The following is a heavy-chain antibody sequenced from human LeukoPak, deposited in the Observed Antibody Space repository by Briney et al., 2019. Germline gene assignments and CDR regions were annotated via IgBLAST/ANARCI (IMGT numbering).Heavy chain of an antibody. V-gene: IGHV4-34*01. Sequence: SSETLSLTCAVYGGSFSGYYWSWIRQPPGKGLEWIGEINHSGSTNYNPSLKSRVTISVDTSKNQFSLKLSSVTAADTAVYYCARGPPRNWNYVEKRGSYLMDGRGKGTTVTVSS. J-gene: IGHJ6*03. CDR1: GGSFSGYY. CDR2: INHSGST. CDR3: ARGPPRNWNYVEKRGSYLMDG. D-gene: IGHD1-7*01.